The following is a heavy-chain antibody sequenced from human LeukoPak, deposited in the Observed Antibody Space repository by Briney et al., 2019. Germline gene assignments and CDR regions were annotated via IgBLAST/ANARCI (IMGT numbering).Heavy chain of an antibody. Sequence: GGSLRLSCAASGFTFSSYAMSWVRQAPGKGLEWVSAISGSGGSTYYADSVKGRFTISRDNSKNTLYLQMNSLRAEDTAVYYCAKLKACTNGVCYTGWFDPWGQGTLVTVCS. CDR1: GFTFSSYA. D-gene: IGHD2-8*01. CDR3: AKLKACTNGVCYTGWFDP. J-gene: IGHJ5*02. CDR2: ISGSGGST. V-gene: IGHV3-23*01.